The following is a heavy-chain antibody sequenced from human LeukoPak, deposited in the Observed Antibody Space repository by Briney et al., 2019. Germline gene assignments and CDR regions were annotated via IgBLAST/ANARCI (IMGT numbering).Heavy chain of an antibody. V-gene: IGHV3-11*01. D-gene: IGHD2-21*02. CDR1: GFTFSDYY. Sequence: PGGSLRLSCAASGFTFSDYYMSWIRQAPGKGLEWVSYISSSGSTIYYADSVKGRFTISRDNAKNSLYLQMNSLRAEDTAVYFCARGSTRAPYCGGDCYPYDYYYGMDVWGQGTTVTVS. J-gene: IGHJ6*02. CDR2: ISSSGSTI. CDR3: ARGSTRAPYCGGDCYPYDYYYGMDV.